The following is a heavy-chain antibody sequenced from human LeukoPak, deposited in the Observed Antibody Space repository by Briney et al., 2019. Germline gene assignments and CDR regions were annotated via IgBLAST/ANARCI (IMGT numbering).Heavy chain of an antibody. Sequence: TGGSLRLSCAASGFTFSSYNMNWVRQAPGKGLEWVSSISSSSSYIYYADSVKGRFTISRDNAKNSLYLQMNSLRAEDTAVYYCARGASGIGGIRFDPWGQGTLVTVSS. J-gene: IGHJ5*02. CDR1: GFTFSSYN. CDR2: ISSSSSYI. V-gene: IGHV3-21*01. CDR3: ARGASGIGGIRFDP. D-gene: IGHD3-10*01.